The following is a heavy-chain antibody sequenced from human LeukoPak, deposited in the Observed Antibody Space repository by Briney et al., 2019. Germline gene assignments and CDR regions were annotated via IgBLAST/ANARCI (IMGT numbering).Heavy chain of an antibody. Sequence: ASVKVSCKVSGYTLTELSMHWVRQAPGKGLEWMGGFDPGDGETIYAQKFQGRVTMTEDTSTDTAYMELSSLRSEDTAVYYCATAVGPYSGSYWWFSTFDIWGQGTMVTVSS. CDR2: FDPGDGET. J-gene: IGHJ3*02. V-gene: IGHV1-24*01. D-gene: IGHD1-26*01. CDR3: ATAVGPYSGSYWWFSTFDI. CDR1: GYTLTELS.